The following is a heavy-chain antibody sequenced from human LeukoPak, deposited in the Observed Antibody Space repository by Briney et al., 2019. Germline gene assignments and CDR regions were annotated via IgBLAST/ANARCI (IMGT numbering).Heavy chain of an antibody. CDR3: ARRSGSGWYSYYFDY. CDR2: IYPGDSDT. Sequence: GESLQISCKGSGYSFTSYWIGGVRQVPGKGLEWMGIIYPGDSDTKYSSSFQGQVTISADKSISTAYLQWSSLKASDTAMYYCARRSGSGWYSYYFDYWGQGTLVTVSS. CDR1: GYSFTSYW. V-gene: IGHV5-51*01. J-gene: IGHJ4*02. D-gene: IGHD6-19*01.